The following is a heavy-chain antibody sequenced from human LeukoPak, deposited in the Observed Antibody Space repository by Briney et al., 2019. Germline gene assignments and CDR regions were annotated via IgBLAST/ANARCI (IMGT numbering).Heavy chain of an antibody. Sequence: HGGSLRLSCAASGFTFSHNGMPWVRQAPGKGLERVAFIRNDGSNHYYADSVKGRLSISRDNSKKNVYLQMYSLRVEVTSIYYCVRDYNWGFDYWGQGTVVTVSS. CDR3: VRDYNWGFDY. J-gene: IGHJ4*02. V-gene: IGHV3-30*02. CDR2: IRNDGSNH. CDR1: GFTFSHNG. D-gene: IGHD1-1*01.